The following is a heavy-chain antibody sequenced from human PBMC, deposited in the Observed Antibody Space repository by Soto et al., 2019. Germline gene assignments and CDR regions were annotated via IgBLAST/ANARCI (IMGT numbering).Heavy chain of an antibody. CDR2: LSDSGGST. V-gene: IGHV3-23*01. CDR1: GFTFSSHA. CDR3: AKGSSSWYAGVFDL. Sequence: EVQLLESGGGLVQPGGSLRLSCTASGFTFSSHALPWVRQAPGKGLEWVSGLSDSGGSTYYADSVKGRFTISRDNSMNTLYLQMNTLRAEDTAVYYCAKGSSSWYAGVFDLWGQGTLVTVSS. J-gene: IGHJ4*02. D-gene: IGHD6-13*01.